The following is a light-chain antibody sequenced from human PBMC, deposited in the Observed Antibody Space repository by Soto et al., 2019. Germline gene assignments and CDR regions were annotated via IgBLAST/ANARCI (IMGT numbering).Light chain of an antibody. Sequence: QSALTQPRSVSGSPGQSVTISCTGTSSDVGGYNYVSWYQQHPGKAPKLMIYDVSKRPSGVPDRFSGSKSGNTASLTLSGRQAEDEADYYCCSYAGSYTLVFGGGTKLPV. J-gene: IGLJ2*01. CDR2: DVS. CDR1: SSDVGGYNY. V-gene: IGLV2-11*01. CDR3: CSYAGSYTLV.